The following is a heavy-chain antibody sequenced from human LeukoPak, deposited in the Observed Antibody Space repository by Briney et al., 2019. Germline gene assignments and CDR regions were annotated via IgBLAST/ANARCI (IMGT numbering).Heavy chain of an antibody. V-gene: IGHV4-59*12. CDR1: GGSISSYY. Sequence: SETLSLTCTVSGGSISSYYWSWIRQPPGKGLEWIGYIYYSGSTNYNPSLKSRVTISVDTSKNQFSLKLSSVTAADTAVYYCAREEAGYSYGSKYYYYMDVWGKGTTVTVSS. CDR2: IYYSGST. J-gene: IGHJ6*03. D-gene: IGHD5-18*01. CDR3: AREEAGYSYGSKYYYYMDV.